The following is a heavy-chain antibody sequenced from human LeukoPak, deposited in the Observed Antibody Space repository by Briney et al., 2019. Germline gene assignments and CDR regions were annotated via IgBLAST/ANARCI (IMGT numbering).Heavy chain of an antibody. CDR2: IYYSGST. V-gene: IGHV4-39*07. CDR1: GGSISSSNHY. CDR3: ASETYDFWSGYQNY. D-gene: IGHD3-3*01. Sequence: SETLSLTCTVSGGSISSSNHYWGWIRQPPGKGLEWIGSIYYSGSTYYNPSLKSRVTISVDTSKNQFSLKLSSVTAADTAVYYCASETYDFWSGYQNYWGQGTLVTVSS. J-gene: IGHJ4*02.